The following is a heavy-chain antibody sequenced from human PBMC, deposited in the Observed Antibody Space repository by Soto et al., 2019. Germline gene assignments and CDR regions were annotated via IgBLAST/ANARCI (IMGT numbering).Heavy chain of an antibody. CDR1: GYTFTSYD. J-gene: IGHJ6*02. Sequence: QVQLVQSGAEVKKPGASVKVSCKASGYTFTSYDINWVRQATGQGLEWMGWMNPNSGNTGYAQKFQGRVTMTRNTSLSTAYMELSSLRSEDTAVYYCARGLDSPGRWGYYYYGMDGWGQGTTVTVSS. V-gene: IGHV1-8*01. D-gene: IGHD3-16*01. CDR2: MNPNSGNT. CDR3: ARGLDSPGRWGYYYYGMDG.